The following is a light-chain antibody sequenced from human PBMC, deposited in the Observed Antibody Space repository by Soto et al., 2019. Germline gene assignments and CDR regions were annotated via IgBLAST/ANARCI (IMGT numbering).Light chain of an antibody. Sequence: EIVMTQSPATLSVSPGEGATLSCRASHGIGTALAWYQQKPGQTPRLLMYGASIRATGVPARFSASGTGTDFTLTISDVQPEDFAVYYCHQRQSWPRTFGQGTKVDIK. CDR3: HQRQSWPRT. J-gene: IGKJ1*01. CDR1: HGIGTA. CDR2: GAS. V-gene: IGKV3-15*01.